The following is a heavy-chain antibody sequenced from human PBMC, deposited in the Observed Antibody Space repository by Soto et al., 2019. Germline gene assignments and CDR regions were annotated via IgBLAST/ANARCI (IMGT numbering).Heavy chain of an antibody. CDR1: GSSIVSYY. D-gene: IGHD1-1*01. J-gene: IGHJ5*02. Sequence: PSATHSRTCPVNGSSIVSYYWRWFRQPPGRGLEWIGFIYYAGSTKYNPSLNSRVTISVDKSKNQFSLKLSSVTAADTAVYYCARDQLEGNWFDPWGQGTLVTVS. V-gene: IGHV4-59*12. CDR2: IYYAGST. CDR3: ARDQLEGNWFDP.